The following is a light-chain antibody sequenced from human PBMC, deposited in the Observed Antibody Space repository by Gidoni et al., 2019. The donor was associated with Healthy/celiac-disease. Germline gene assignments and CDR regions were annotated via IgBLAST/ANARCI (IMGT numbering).Light chain of an antibody. CDR3: KQYYSTPI. CDR1: QSVLYSSNNKHH. CDR2: WAS. J-gene: IGKJ3*01. V-gene: IGKV4-1*01. Sequence: DIVLTQSPDSLAVSLGERATINCKSSQSVLYSSNNKHHLAWYQQKPGQTPKLLIYWASTPEAGVPNRFSSSGAGTDFTLTISSLQAEDVAVYYCKQYYSTPIFGPGTKVDIK.